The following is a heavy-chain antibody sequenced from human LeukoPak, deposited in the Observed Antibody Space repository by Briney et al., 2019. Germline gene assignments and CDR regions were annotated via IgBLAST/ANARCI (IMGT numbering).Heavy chain of an antibody. CDR1: GYSFTSYW. V-gene: IGHV5-51*01. Sequence: GESLKISCKNSGYSFTSYWIAWVRQMPGKGLEWMGIIYPGDSDTRYSPSFQGQVTISADKSISTAYLHWSSLKASDTAMYYCARLIAARTSWFDYWGQGTLVTVSS. CDR2: IYPGDSDT. D-gene: IGHD6-6*01. J-gene: IGHJ4*02. CDR3: ARLIAARTSWFDY.